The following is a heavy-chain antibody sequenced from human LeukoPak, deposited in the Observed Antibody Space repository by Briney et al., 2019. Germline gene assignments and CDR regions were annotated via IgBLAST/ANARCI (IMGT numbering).Heavy chain of an antibody. CDR1: GYTFTSYG. V-gene: IGHV1-18*01. J-gene: IGHJ5*02. D-gene: IGHD2-2*01. CDR3: ARDPLSSSASRGSNWSDP. Sequence: ASVKVSCKASGYTFTSYGISWVRQAPGQGLEWMGWISAYNGNTNYAQKLQGRVTMTTDTSTSTAYMELRSLRSDDTAVYYCARDPLSSSASRGSNWSDPWGQGTLVTVSS. CDR2: ISAYNGNT.